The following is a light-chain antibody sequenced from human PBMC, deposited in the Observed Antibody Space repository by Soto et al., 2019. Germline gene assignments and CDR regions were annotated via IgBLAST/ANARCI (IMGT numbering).Light chain of an antibody. J-gene: IGLJ3*02. CDR1: SGHNTYA. CDR3: QTWGTGSWV. Sequence: QSVLTQSPSASASLGASVKLTCTLSSGHNTYAIAWHQQQPEKGPRYLMKLNSDGSHSRGDGIPDRFSGSSSGAERYLTFSSLQSEEEAYYCCQTWGTGSWVFGGGTKLTVL. V-gene: IGLV4-69*01. CDR2: LNSDGSH.